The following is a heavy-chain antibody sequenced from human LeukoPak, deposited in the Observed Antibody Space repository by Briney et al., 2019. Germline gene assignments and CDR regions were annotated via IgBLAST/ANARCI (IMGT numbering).Heavy chain of an antibody. V-gene: IGHV3-48*02. CDR2: MTTSGNTI. D-gene: IGHD1-26*01. CDR3: ARVGGATAVTMYFEY. J-gene: IGHJ4*02. Sequence: GGSLRLSCVVSGITFSGYSMIWVRQAPGKGLEWLSFMTTSGNTIFYAESVKERFPISRDNAKKSLYLQMNSLRDEDTAVYYCARVGGATAVTMYFEYWGQGTLVTVTS. CDR1: GITFSGYS.